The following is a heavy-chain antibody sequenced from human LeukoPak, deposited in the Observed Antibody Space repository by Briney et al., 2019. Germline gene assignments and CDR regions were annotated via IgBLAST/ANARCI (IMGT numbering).Heavy chain of an antibody. CDR2: IRSKVNSYAT. J-gene: IGHJ6*02. Sequence: PGGSLKLSCAASGFTFSGSTMHWARQASGKGLEWVGRIRSKVNSYATVYAASVQGRFTISRDDSKNTAYLQMNSLKTEDTAVYYCTRRYCSGDSCYGDYYYGMDVWGQGTTVTVPS. CDR1: GFTFSGST. V-gene: IGHV3-73*01. CDR3: TRRYCSGDSCYGDYYYGMDV. D-gene: IGHD2-15*01.